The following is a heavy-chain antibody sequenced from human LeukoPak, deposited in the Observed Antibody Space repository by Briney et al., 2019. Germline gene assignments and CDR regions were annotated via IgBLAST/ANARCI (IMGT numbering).Heavy chain of an antibody. CDR1: GGTFSSYA. CDR2: IIPIFGTA. J-gene: IGHJ4*02. V-gene: IGHV1-69*13. Sequence: SVKVSCKASGGTFSSYAISWVRQAPGQGLEWMGGIIPIFGTANYAQKFQGRVTITADESTSTAYMELSSLRSEDTAVYYCATDSRGSTSWNYFDYWGQGTLITVSS. CDR3: ATDSRGSTSWNYFDY. D-gene: IGHD2-2*01.